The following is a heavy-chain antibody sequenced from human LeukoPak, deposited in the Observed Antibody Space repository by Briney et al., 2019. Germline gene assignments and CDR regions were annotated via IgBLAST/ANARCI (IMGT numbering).Heavy chain of an antibody. Sequence: GASLRLSCAASGFTFSSYAMSWVRQAPGKGLEWVSAISGSGGSTYYADSVKGRFTISRDNSKNTLCLQMNSLRAEDTAVYYCAKDLNWNRYYYYYGMDVWGQGTTVTVSS. V-gene: IGHV3-23*01. J-gene: IGHJ6*02. CDR1: GFTFSSYA. CDR3: AKDLNWNRYYYYYGMDV. CDR2: ISGSGGST. D-gene: IGHD1-20*01.